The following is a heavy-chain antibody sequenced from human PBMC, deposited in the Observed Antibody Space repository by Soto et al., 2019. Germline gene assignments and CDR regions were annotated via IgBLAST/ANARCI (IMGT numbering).Heavy chain of an antibody. CDR1: GYTFTSYY. CDR3: ARGPSCGGDCYLFDY. V-gene: IGHV1-46*01. D-gene: IGHD2-21*02. J-gene: IGHJ4*02. Sequence: QVLLVQSGAEVTRPGASVKVSCKAPGYTFTSYYMHWVRQAPGQGLEWMAMINPSGGRTKYAQIFQGRVTLTRDTSTGTVDMELSSLTSEDTAIYYCARGPSCGGDCYLFDYWGQGTQVTVSS. CDR2: INPSGGRT.